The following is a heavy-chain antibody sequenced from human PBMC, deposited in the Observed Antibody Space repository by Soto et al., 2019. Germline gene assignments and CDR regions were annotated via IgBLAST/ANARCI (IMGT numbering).Heavy chain of an antibody. CDR1: GFTFSSYA. J-gene: IGHJ4*02. D-gene: IGHD6-13*01. V-gene: IGHV3-23*01. CDR2: ISGSGGST. Sequence: EVQLLESGGGLVQPGGSLRLSCAASGFTFSSYAMSWVRQAPGKGLEWVSAISGSGGSTYYADSVKGRFTISRDNSKNTLYLQMNSLIAEDTAAYYCAKVREYSSSWYPDYWGQGTLVTVSS. CDR3: AKVREYSSSWYPDY.